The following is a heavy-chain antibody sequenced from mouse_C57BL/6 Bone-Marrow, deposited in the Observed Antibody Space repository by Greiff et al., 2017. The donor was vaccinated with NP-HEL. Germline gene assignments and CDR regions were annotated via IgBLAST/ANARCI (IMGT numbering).Heavy chain of an antibody. J-gene: IGHJ4*01. CDR1: GFNIKDDY. V-gene: IGHV14-4*01. Sequence: VQLKESGAELVRPGASVKLSCTASGFNIKDDYMHWVKQRPEQGLEWIGWIDPENGDTEYASKFQGKATITADTSSNTAYLQLSSLTSEDTDVYYCTTLYFAMDYRGQGTSVTVSS. CDR2: IDPENGDT. CDR3: TTLYFAMDY.